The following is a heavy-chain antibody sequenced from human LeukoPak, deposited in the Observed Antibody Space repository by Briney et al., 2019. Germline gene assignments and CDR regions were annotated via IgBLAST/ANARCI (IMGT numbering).Heavy chain of an antibody. D-gene: IGHD4-17*01. Sequence: ASVKVSCKASGGTFSSYTISWVRQAPGQGLEWMGRIIPILGIANYAQKFQGRVTITADKSTSTAYMELSSLRSEDTAVYYCARLSSGDFTRTRGYLDYWGQGTLVTVSS. V-gene: IGHV1-69*02. CDR3: ARLSSGDFTRTRGYLDY. J-gene: IGHJ4*02. CDR2: IIPILGIA. CDR1: GGTFSSYT.